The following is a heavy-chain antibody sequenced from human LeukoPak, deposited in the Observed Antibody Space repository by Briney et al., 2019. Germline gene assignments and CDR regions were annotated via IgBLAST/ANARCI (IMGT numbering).Heavy chain of an antibody. Sequence: ASVKVSCKASGYTFSSHGISWVRQAPGQGLEWMGWISAHNGNTNYTQKLQGRVTMTIDASTSTAYMELRSLRSDDTAVYYCARGASSRPSYMDVWGKGTTVTVSS. V-gene: IGHV1-18*01. CDR2: ISAHNGNT. CDR1: GYTFSSHG. J-gene: IGHJ6*03. D-gene: IGHD2-2*01. CDR3: ARGASSRPSYMDV.